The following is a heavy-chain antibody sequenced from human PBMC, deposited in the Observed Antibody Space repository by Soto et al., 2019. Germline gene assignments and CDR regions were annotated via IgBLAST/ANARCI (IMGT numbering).Heavy chain of an antibody. CDR3: ARVLELYCTNGVCFGSSVGYYYYGMDV. V-gene: IGHV3-30-3*01. CDR2: ISYDGSNK. CDR1: GFTFSSYA. D-gene: IGHD2-8*01. Sequence: SLRLSCAASGFTFSSYAMHWVRQAPGKGLEWVAVISYDGSNKYYADSVKGRFTISRDNSKNTLYLQMNSLRAEDTAVYYCARVLELYCTNGVCFGSSVGYYYYGMDVWGQGTTVTVSS. J-gene: IGHJ6*02.